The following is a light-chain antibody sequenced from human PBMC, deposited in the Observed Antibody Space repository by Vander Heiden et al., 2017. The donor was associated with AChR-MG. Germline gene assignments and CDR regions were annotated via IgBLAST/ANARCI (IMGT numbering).Light chain of an antibody. J-gene: IGLJ3*02. V-gene: IGLV3-9*01. Sequence: SSELTQPLSVSVALGQTARLTCGGNNIGSKNVHWYKQGPGQAPVLVIFRDNNRPSGIPERFSGSNSGNTATLTISRAQAGDEGDYYCQVWDSSTVVVGGGTNLTVL. CDR2: RDN. CDR1: NIGSKN. CDR3: QVWDSSTVV.